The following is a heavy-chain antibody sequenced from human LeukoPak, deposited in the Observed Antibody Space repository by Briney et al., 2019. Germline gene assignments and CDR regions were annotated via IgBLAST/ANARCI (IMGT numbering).Heavy chain of an antibody. CDR2: IYANGRT. Sequence: SGTLSLTCTVSGGSINKYYWSWIRQPAGKGLEWIGRIYANGRTRYNPSFQSRVTVSVDTSKNQFFLKLNSVTAADTAVYYCARLVGSSWYREVLRGRDYWGQGTLVTVSS. V-gene: IGHV4-4*07. CDR3: ARLVGSSWYREVLRGRDY. CDR1: GGSINKYY. J-gene: IGHJ4*02. D-gene: IGHD6-13*01.